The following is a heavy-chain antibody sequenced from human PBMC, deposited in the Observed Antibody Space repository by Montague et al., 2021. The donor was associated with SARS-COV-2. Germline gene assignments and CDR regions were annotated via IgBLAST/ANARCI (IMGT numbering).Heavy chain of an antibody. D-gene: IGHD2-2*01. CDR1: GVSISSYY. CDR3: ARIPVGSKYYFDF. Sequence: SETLSLTCTVSGVSISSYYWSWIRQPPGKGLEWIGCIYFSGRTNYNPSLKSRVTISVDTSKNQFSLKLSSVTPEDTAVYYCARIPVGSKYYFDFWGQGTLVTVSS. CDR2: IYFSGRT. J-gene: IGHJ4*02. V-gene: IGHV4-59*12.